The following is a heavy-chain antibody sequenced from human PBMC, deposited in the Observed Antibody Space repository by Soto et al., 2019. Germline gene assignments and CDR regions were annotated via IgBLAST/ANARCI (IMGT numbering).Heavy chain of an antibody. D-gene: IGHD4-17*01. V-gene: IGHV3-23*01. Sequence: EVQLLESGGGLVQPGGSLRLSCAASGFTFSSYAMSWVRQAPGKGLEWVSAISGSGGSTYYADSVKGRFTISRDNSKNTLYLHMNSLRAEDTAVYYCAKGVDYGQLFDYWGQGTLVTVSS. CDR2: ISGSGGST. CDR1: GFTFSSYA. J-gene: IGHJ4*02. CDR3: AKGVDYGQLFDY.